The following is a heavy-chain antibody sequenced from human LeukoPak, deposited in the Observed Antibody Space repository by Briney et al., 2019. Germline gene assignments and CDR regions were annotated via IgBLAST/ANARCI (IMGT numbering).Heavy chain of an antibody. CDR1: GFTFDDYA. CDR3: SRDPTYYLRYGYFDY. J-gene: IGHJ4*02. CDR2: ISWNSGSI. V-gene: IGHV3-9*01. D-gene: IGHD1-26*01. Sequence: GGSLRLSCAASGFTFDDYAMHWVRQAPGKGLEWVSGISWNSGSIGYADSVKGRFTISRDNTKNSLYLQMNSLRAEDTAVYYCSRDPTYYLRYGYFDYWGQGVLVTVSS.